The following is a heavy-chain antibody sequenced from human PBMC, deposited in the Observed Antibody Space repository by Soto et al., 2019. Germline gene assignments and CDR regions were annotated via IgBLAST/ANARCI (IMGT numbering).Heavy chain of an antibody. CDR3: ARTRDNNINYYYALDV. CDR2: VYYSGIT. J-gene: IGHJ6*02. V-gene: IGHV4-61*01. CDR1: GASVSSPTHY. D-gene: IGHD1-20*01. Sequence: SETLSLTCTVSGASVSSPTHYWNWIRQSPGKGLEWIGFVYYSGITNYSPSLKSRVTISLDTSKDQFSLRLTSVTAADTAVYYCARTRDNNINYYYALDVWSQGTTVTVSS.